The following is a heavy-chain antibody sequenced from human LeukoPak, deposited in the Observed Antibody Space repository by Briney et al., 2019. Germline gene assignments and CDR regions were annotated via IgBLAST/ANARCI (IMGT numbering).Heavy chain of an antibody. CDR3: ARDKAWQGYSYGYNGVDY. CDR1: GGSISTSNYY. J-gene: IGHJ4*02. V-gene: IGHV4-39*07. Sequence: SETLSLTCTVSGGSISTSNYYWGWIRQPPGKGLEWIGSIYHSGSTYYNPSLKSRVTISVDTSKNQFSLKLSSVTAADTAVYYCARDKAWQGYSYGYNGVDYWGQGTLVTVSS. CDR2: IYHSGST. D-gene: IGHD5-18*01.